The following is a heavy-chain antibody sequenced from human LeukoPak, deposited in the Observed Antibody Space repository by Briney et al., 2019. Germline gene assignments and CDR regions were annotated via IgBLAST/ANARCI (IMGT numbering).Heavy chain of an antibody. D-gene: IGHD2/OR15-2a*01. Sequence: PSETLSLTCTVSGGSISRGSYYWNWIRQPAGKGLEWIGRIYTSGSTNYNPSLKSRVTVSVDTSKNQFSLKLSSVTAADTAVYYCARSVSAFSNIDYWGQGTLVTVSS. CDR2: IYTSGST. V-gene: IGHV4-61*02. CDR1: GGSISRGSYY. J-gene: IGHJ4*02. CDR3: ARSVSAFSNIDY.